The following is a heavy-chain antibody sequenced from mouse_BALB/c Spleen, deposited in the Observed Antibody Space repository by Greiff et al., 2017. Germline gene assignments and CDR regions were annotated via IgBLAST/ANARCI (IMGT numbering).Heavy chain of an antibody. V-gene: IGHV2-2*02. CDR3: ARNKYYGSSYAMDY. D-gene: IGHD1-1*01. CDR2: IWSGGST. CDR1: GFSLTSYG. Sequence: VHLVESGPGLVQPSQSLSITCTVSGFSLTSYGVHWVRQSPGKGLEWLGVIWSGGSTDYNAAFISRLSISKDNSKSQVFFKMNSLQANDTAIYYCARNKYYGSSYAMDYWGQGTSVTVSS. J-gene: IGHJ4*01.